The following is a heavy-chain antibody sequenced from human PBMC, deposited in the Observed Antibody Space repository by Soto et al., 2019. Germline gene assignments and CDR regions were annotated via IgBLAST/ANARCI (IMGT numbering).Heavy chain of an antibody. CDR3: AREDDQLAPDV. Sequence: LRLSCEASGFTFSSYSMHWVRQAPGKGLDWVTSISSSSTYIYYADSVKGRFTICRDNAKNSLYLQMNSLRAEDTAVYYCAREDDQLAPDVLGQLTTV. CDR1: GFTFSSYS. D-gene: IGHD2-2*01. J-gene: IGHJ6*02. V-gene: IGHV3-21*01. CDR2: ISSSSTYI.